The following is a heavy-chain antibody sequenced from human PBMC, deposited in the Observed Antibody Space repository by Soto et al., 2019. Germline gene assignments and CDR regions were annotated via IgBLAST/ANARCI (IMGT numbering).Heavy chain of an antibody. V-gene: IGHV1-46*01. Sequence: ASVKVSCKASGYIFINYYIHWVRQAPGQGLEWIGIINPNGGSTNYAQKFRGRVTLARDTSTSTAYMDLSSLRSEDTAVYYCARGTRGSHTRFDYWGQGTLVTVSS. CDR1: GYIFINYY. J-gene: IGHJ4*02. CDR3: ARGTRGSHTRFDY. D-gene: IGHD1-26*01. CDR2: INPNGGST.